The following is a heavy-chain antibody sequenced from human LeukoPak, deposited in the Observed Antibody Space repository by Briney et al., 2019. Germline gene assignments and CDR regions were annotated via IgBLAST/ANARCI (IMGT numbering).Heavy chain of an antibody. J-gene: IGHJ4*02. CDR2: ISSYNGNR. CDR1: GFTFSSHG. Sequence: ASVKVSCKASGFTFSSHGIAWVRQAPGQGLEWMGRISSYNGNRNYAQNVQGRVTMTTDTSMTTAYMELRTLSSDDTAVYYCARVRERQLGGYYFDYWGQGTLVTVSS. D-gene: IGHD6-13*01. CDR3: ARVRERQLGGYYFDY. V-gene: IGHV1-18*01.